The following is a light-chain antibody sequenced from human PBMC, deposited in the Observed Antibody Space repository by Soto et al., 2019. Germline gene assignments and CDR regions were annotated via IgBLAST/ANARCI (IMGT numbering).Light chain of an antibody. V-gene: IGKV3-20*01. CDR1: QSVSSSY. CDR2: GAS. CDR3: QQYGSSRLT. J-gene: IGKJ4*01. Sequence: EIVLTQSPGTLSLSPGERATLSCRASQSVSSSYLAWYQQKPGLAPRLLIYGASSRATGIPDRFRGSGSGTDFTLTISRLEPEDFAVYYCQQYGSSRLTFGGGTKVDIK.